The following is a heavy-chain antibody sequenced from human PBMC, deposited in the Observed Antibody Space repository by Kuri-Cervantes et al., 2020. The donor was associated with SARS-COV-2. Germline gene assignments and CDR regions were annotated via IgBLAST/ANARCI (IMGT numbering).Heavy chain of an antibody. CDR2: VSYEGTIQ. CDR3: AKSRGPFHLSRYLSILDP. CDR1: GFSLNNFG. J-gene: IGHJ5*01. D-gene: IGHD2-15*01. V-gene: IGHV3-30*18. Sequence: LSLTCAASGFSLNNFGIHWIRQAPGKGLEWVSLVSYEGTIQSYADSVKGRFTVSRDNSKNTVFLEMNSLRTGDTAVYNCAKSRGPFHLSRYLSILDPWGQGTLVTVSS.